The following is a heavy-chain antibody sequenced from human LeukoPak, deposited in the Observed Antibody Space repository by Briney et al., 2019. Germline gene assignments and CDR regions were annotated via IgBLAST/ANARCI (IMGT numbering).Heavy chain of an antibody. V-gene: IGHV3-30-3*01. CDR2: ISYDGSNK. J-gene: IGHJ4*02. CDR3: AKDRGDYYDSREGFDY. D-gene: IGHD3-22*01. Sequence: GGSLRLSCAASGFTFSSYAMHWVRQAPGKGLEWVAVISYDGSNKYYADSVKGRFTISRDNSKNTLYLQMNSLRAEDTALYYCAKDRGDYYDSREGFDYWGQGTLVTVSS. CDR1: GFTFSSYA.